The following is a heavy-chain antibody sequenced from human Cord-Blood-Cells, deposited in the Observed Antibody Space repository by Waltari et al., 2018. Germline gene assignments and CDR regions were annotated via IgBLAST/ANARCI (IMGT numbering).Heavy chain of an antibody. CDR3: AKDRNYYFDY. D-gene: IGHD1-7*01. Sequence: EVQLLESGGGLVQPGGSLRLSCAAAGFNFSSHAMSWVRQAPGKGLEWVSAISGSGGSTYYADSVKGRFTISRDNSKNTLYLQMNSLRAEDTAVYYCAKDRNYYFDYWGQGTLVTVSS. CDR2: ISGSGGST. J-gene: IGHJ4*02. V-gene: IGHV3-23*01. CDR1: GFNFSSHA.